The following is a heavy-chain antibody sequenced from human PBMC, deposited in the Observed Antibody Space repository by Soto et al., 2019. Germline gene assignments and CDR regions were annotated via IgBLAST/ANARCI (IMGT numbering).Heavy chain of an antibody. CDR3: ASPVGDNWNDVGYYGMDV. V-gene: IGHV1-2*02. D-gene: IGHD1-1*01. J-gene: IGHJ6*04. Sequence: ASVKVSCKASGYTFTGYYMHWVRQAPGQGLEWMGWINPNSGGTNYAQKFQGRVTMTRDTSISTAYMELSRLRSDDTAVYYCASPVGDNWNDVGYYGMDVWGXGATVTVSS. CDR2: INPNSGGT. CDR1: GYTFTGYY.